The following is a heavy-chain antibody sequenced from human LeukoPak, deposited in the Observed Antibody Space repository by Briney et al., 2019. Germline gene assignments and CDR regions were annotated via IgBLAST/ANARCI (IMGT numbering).Heavy chain of an antibody. CDR1: GYTFTGYY. CDR3: ARRENDC. D-gene: IGHD5-24*01. J-gene: IGHJ4*02. CDR2: INPNNGDT. Sequence: GASVKVSCTASGYTFTGYYLHWVRQAPGQGLEWMGRINPNNGDTNYAHKFQGRVTMTRDTSITTAYMELSRLRSDDTAVYYCARRENDCWGQGTLVTVSS. V-gene: IGHV1-2*06.